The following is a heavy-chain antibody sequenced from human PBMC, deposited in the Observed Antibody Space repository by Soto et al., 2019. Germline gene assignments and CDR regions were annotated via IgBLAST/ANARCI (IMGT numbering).Heavy chain of an antibody. CDR3: ARELIAWSGSSCFDP. CDR2: ISSSSSYI. D-gene: IGHD6-13*01. CDR1: GFTFGSYS. J-gene: IGHJ5*02. V-gene: IGHV3-21*01. Sequence: GGSLRLSCAASGFTFGSYSMNWVRQAPGKGLEWVSSISSSSSYIYYADSVKGRFTISRDNAKNSLYLQMNSLRAEDTAVYYCARELIAWSGSSCFDPWGQGTLVTVS.